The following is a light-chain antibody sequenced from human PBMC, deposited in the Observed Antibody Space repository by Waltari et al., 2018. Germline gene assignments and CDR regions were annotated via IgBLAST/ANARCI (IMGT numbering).Light chain of an antibody. V-gene: IGLV2-14*01. CDR2: DVN. CDR1: SSDVDAYNY. J-gene: IGLJ2*01. Sequence: QSALTQPASVSGSPGQSITISCTGTSSDVDAYNYVSWYQQHPGKVPKVMIYDVNKRPSGVSNRSAGSKSGNTASLTISGLQSEDEADYYCSSFTSRRTLVFGGGTKLTVL. CDR3: SSFTSRRTLV.